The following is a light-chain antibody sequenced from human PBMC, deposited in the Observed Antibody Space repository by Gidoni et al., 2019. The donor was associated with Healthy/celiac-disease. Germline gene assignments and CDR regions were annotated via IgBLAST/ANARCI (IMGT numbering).Light chain of an antibody. Sequence: SYELTQPPSVSVSPGQTASITCSGDKLGDKYACWYQQKPGQSPVLVIYQDSKRPSGIPERFSGSNSGNTATLTISGTQAMDEADYYCQAWDSSTGVVFGGGTKLTVX. J-gene: IGLJ2*01. CDR1: KLGDKY. V-gene: IGLV3-1*01. CDR3: QAWDSSTGVV. CDR2: QDS.